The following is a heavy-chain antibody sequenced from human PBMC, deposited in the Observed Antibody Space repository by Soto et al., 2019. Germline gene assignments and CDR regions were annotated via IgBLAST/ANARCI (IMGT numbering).Heavy chain of an antibody. CDR2: INHSGST. V-gene: IGHV4-34*01. Sequence: SETLSLTCAVYGGSFSGYYWSWIRQPPGKGLEWIGEINHSGSTNYNPSLKSRVTISVDTSKNQFSMKLSSVTAADTAVYYCARGKYDIVVVPAAMRSGWFDPWGQGTLVTVSS. CDR3: ARGKYDIVVVPAAMRSGWFDP. D-gene: IGHD2-2*01. CDR1: GGSFSGYY. J-gene: IGHJ5*02.